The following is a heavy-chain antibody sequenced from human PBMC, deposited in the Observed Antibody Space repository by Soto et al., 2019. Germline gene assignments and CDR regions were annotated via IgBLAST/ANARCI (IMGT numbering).Heavy chain of an antibody. CDR1: GGTFSSYA. Sequence: QVQLVQSGAEVKKPGSSVKVSCKASGGTFSSYAISWVRQAPGQGLEWMGGIIPIFGTANYAQKFQGRVTITADEPTSTAYMELSSLKSEDTAVYYCARDGGPYYYDSSGYRTGYFQHWGQGTLVTVSS. J-gene: IGHJ1*01. V-gene: IGHV1-69*01. D-gene: IGHD3-22*01. CDR2: IIPIFGTA. CDR3: ARDGGPYYYDSSGYRTGYFQH.